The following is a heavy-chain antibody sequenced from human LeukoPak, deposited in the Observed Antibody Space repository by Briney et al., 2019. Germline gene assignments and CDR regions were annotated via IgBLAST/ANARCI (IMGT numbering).Heavy chain of an antibody. J-gene: IGHJ4*02. D-gene: IGHD3-16*01. CDR3: ARVSSGGGESTYFDY. Sequence: GGSLRLSCAASGFTFSNYDMHWVRQATGKGLEWVSAIDTAGDTYYPDSVKGQFTISRENAKNSLYLQMNSLRAGDTAAYYCARVSSGGGESTYFDYWGRGTLVTVSS. CDR2: IDTAGDT. V-gene: IGHV3-13*01. CDR1: GFTFSNYD.